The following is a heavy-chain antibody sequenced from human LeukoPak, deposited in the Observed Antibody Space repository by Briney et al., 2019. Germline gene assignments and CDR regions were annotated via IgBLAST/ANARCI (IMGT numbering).Heavy chain of an antibody. CDR2: IKQDGSEK. V-gene: IGHV3-7*05. D-gene: IGHD1-26*01. CDR1: GITLSNYW. Sequence: GGSLRLSCAGSGITLSNYWMSWVRHAPGQGLGWVGNIKQDGSEKYFVDSLRSRFTISRDNAKNSQFLQMNSLRDEDTAVYYYVRDQGAFDMWGQGTMVTVSS. CDR3: VRDQGAFDM. J-gene: IGHJ3*02.